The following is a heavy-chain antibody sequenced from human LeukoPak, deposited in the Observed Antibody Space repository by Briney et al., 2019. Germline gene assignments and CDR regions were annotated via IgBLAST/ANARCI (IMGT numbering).Heavy chain of an antibody. V-gene: IGHV1-46*01. CDR2: IDPSGGST. CDR3: ARDAFLSGTTPWNWFDP. D-gene: IGHD1-20*01. J-gene: IGHJ5*02. CDR1: GYTFTSYY. Sequence: GASVKVSCKASGYTFTSYYTHWVRQAPGQGLEWMGLIDPSGGSTSYAQKFQGRVTMTRDTSTSTVYMELSSLRSEDTAVYYCARDAFLSGTTPWNWFDPWGQGTLVTVSS.